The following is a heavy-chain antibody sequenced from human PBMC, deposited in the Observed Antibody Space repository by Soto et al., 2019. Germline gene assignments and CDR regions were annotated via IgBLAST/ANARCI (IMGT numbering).Heavy chain of an antibody. CDR3: ATAYDILTGYYNIYYYGMDV. D-gene: IGHD3-9*01. CDR1: GYTLTRYS. Sequence: GASVKVSCKVSGYTLTRYSIHWVRQAPGQGLEWMGGFDPEDGETIYAQKFQGRVTMTEDTSTDTAYMELSSLRSEDTAVYYCATAYDILTGYYNIYYYGMDVWGQGTTVTVSS. V-gene: IGHV1-24*01. J-gene: IGHJ6*02. CDR2: FDPEDGET.